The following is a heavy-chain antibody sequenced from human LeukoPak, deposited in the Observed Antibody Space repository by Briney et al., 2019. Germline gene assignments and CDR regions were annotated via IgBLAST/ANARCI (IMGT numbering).Heavy chain of an antibody. Sequence: PGGSLRLSCAASGFTFSSYAMHWVRQAPGKGLEWVAVISYDGSNKYYADSVKGRFTISRDNSKKTLYLQMNSLRVEDTAVYYCANGKSEYSSGWPRGTLWGQGTLVTVSS. V-gene: IGHV3-30-3*01. CDR2: ISYDGSNK. CDR3: ANGKSEYSSGWPRGTL. CDR1: GFTFSSYA. J-gene: IGHJ4*02. D-gene: IGHD6-19*01.